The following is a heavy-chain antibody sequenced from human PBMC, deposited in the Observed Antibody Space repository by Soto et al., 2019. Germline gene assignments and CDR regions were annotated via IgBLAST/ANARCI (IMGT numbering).Heavy chain of an antibody. CDR1: GVTFSSYA. J-gene: IGHJ4*02. D-gene: IGHD2-8*01. CDR2: ISGSGGST. V-gene: IGHV3-23*01. Sequence: GGSLRLSCAASGVTFSSYAMSWVRQAPGKGLEWVSAISGSGGSTYYADSVKGRFTISRDNAKNSLYLQMNSLRAEDTAVYYCARPCTNGVCPXDYWGQGTLVTVS. CDR3: ARPCTNGVCPXDY.